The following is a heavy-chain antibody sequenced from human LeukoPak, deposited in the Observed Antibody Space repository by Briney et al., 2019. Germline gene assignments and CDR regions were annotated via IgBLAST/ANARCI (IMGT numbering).Heavy chain of an antibody. V-gene: IGHV3-23*01. CDR1: GFTFSSDA. CDR3: ARDPSPSIWFGELLFQPLMDV. CDR2: ISGSGGST. D-gene: IGHD3-10*01. Sequence: PGGSLRLSCAASGFTFSSDAMSWVRQAPGKGLEWVSAISGSGGSTYYADSVKGRFTISRDNSKNTLYLQMNSLRAEDTAVYYCARDPSPSIWFGELLFQPLMDVWGKGTTVTISS. J-gene: IGHJ6*04.